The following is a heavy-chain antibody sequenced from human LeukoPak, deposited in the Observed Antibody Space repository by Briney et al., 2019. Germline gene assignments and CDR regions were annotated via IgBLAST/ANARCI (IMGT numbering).Heavy chain of an antibody. J-gene: IGHJ4*02. CDR3: ARGWEQQLVGGLDY. CDR2: ISYDGSNK. Sequence: GGSLRLSCAASGFTFSSYAMHWVRQAPGKGLEWVAVISYDGSNKYYADSVKGRFTISRDNSKNTLYLQMNSLRAEDTAVYYCARGWEQQLVGGLDYWGQGTLVSVSS. D-gene: IGHD6-13*01. V-gene: IGHV3-30-3*01. CDR1: GFTFSSYA.